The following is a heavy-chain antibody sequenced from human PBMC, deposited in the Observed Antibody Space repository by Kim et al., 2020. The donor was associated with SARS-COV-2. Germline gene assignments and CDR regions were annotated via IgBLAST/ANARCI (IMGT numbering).Heavy chain of an antibody. J-gene: IGHJ4*01. V-gene: IGHV3-23*03. CDR1: GFTFSSNA. CDR2: TYGGDTT. CDR3: LKDVDY. Sequence: GGSLRLSCAASGFTFSSNAVSWARQAPGKGPEWVSVTYGGDTTYYSDSVKGRFTISRDNSKNTLYLQMNSLRAEDTAVYYCLKDVDYWGQEPWSPSPQ.